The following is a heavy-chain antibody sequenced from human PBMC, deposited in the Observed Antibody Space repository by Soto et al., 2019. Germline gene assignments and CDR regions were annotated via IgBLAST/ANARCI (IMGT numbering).Heavy chain of an antibody. J-gene: IGHJ6*02. CDR3: GRGGSDSPRGMDV. V-gene: IGHV3-74*01. Sequence: EVQLAESGGGLVQPGGSLRLSCAASGFTFSPYWMHWVRQAPGKGLVWVSRINPDGSSTDYADSVKGRFTTSIDNAKNTLYLKMNSLIAEATAVYYCGRGGSDSPRGMDVWGQGTTVTVSS. D-gene: IGHD6-19*01. CDR1: GFTFSPYW. CDR2: INPDGSST.